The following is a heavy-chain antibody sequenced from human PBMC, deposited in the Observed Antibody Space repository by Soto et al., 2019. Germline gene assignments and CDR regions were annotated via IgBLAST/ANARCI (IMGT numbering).Heavy chain of an antibody. Sequence: SVKVSCKASGGSFSSYILTWERQAPGQGLAWMGGIIPIFGTADYAQKFQGRVTITADESTSTAYMELNSLRPEDTAVYYCPRDYSSVIYYFDYWGQVPRVTVSS. D-gene: IGHD3-22*01. CDR2: IIPIFGTA. CDR3: PRDYSSVIYYFDY. CDR1: GGSFSSYI. V-gene: IGHV1-69*13. J-gene: IGHJ4*02.